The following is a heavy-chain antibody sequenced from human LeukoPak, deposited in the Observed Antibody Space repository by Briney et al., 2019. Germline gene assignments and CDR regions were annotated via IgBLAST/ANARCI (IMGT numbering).Heavy chain of an antibody. CDR2: NNPNSGGT. Sequence: ASVKVSCKASGCSFTGFYMHWLRQAPGQGLEWMGWNNPNSGGTNYAQKFQGRVTMTRDTSISTAYMELSRLRSDDTAVYYCARVSDTTTYSHWYFDLWGRGTLVTVSS. V-gene: IGHV1-2*02. D-gene: IGHD2/OR15-2a*01. J-gene: IGHJ2*01. CDR1: GCSFTGFY. CDR3: ARVSDTTTYSHWYFDL.